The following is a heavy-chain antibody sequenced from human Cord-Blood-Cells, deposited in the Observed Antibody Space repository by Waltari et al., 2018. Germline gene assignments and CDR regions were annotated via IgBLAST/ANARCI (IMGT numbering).Heavy chain of an antibody. CDR1: GGTFSSYA. CDR2: IIPIFGTA. J-gene: IGHJ6*02. D-gene: IGHD2-15*01. Sequence: QVQLVQSGAEVKKPGSSVKVSCKASGGTFSSYAISWVRQAPGQGLEWMGGIIPIFGTANYEQKVQGRVTSTADESTSTAYMELSSLRSEDTAVYYCARNEYCSGGSCYELVDYYYGMDVWGQGTTVTVSS. V-gene: IGHV1-69*01. CDR3: ARNEYCSGGSCYELVDYYYGMDV.